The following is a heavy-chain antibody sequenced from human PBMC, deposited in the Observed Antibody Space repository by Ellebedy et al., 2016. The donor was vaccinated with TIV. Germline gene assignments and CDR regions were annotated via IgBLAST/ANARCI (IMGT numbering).Heavy chain of an antibody. D-gene: IGHD2-2*01. CDR3: AKGHTASFFYLFDS. CDR1: GFTAFNFA. V-gene: IGHV3-23*01. J-gene: IGHJ5*01. CDR2: VGGGDDRT. Sequence: GESLKISCEASGFTAFNFAMSWVRQAPGKGLEWVSAVGGGDDRTFYADDVKGRFTISRDNSKNTVTLQMQSLRAEDTALYYCAKGHTASFFYLFDSWGQGTLVTVSS.